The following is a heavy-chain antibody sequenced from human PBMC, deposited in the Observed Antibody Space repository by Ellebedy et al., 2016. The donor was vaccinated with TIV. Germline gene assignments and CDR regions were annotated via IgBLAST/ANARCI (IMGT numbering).Heavy chain of an antibody. CDR3: AHKDGVGATGAGAFDI. Sequence: SGPTLVKPPQTLTLTCTFSGFSLSTIGVGVGWIRQPPGKALEWLALIYWDDDKRYSPSLKSRLTITKDTSKNQVVLTMTNMDPVDTATYYCAHKDGVGATGAGAFDIWGQGTMVTVSS. D-gene: IGHD1-26*01. CDR1: GFSLSTIGVG. V-gene: IGHV2-5*02. J-gene: IGHJ3*02. CDR2: IYWDDDK.